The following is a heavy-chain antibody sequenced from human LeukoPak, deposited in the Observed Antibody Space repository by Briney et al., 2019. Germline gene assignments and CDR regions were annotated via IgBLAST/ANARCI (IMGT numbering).Heavy chain of an antibody. CDR3: ARDTAMVGFDY. Sequence: SQTLSLTCAVSGGSIGSGGYSWSWIRQPPGKGLEWIGYIYHSGSTYYNPSLKSRVTISVDRSKNQFSLKLSSVTAADTAVYYCARDTAMVGFDYWGQGTLVTVSS. D-gene: IGHD5-18*01. CDR2: IYHSGST. J-gene: IGHJ4*02. V-gene: IGHV4-30-2*01. CDR1: GGSIGSGGYS.